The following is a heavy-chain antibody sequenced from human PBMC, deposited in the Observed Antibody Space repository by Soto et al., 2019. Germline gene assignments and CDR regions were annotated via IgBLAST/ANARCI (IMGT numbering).Heavy chain of an antibody. CDR2: IIPIFGTA. J-gene: IGHJ4*02. V-gene: IGHV1-69*13. D-gene: IGHD3-22*01. CDR1: GGTFSSYA. CDR3: ARFGSNYYDSSGYYYGIDY. Sequence: ASVKVSCKASGGTFSSYAISWVRQAPGQGLEWMGGIIPIFGTANYAQKFQGRVTITADESTSTAYMELNSLRAEGTAVYYCARFGSNYYDSSGYYYGIDYWGQGTLVTVSS.